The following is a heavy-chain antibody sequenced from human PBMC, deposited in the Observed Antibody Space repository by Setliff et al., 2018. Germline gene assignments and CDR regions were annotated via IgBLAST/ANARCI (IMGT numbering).Heavy chain of an antibody. J-gene: IGHJ4*02. CDR2: MYYSGDT. V-gene: IGHV4-59*02. CDR3: ARDYYDSSGYPHFDY. Sequence: PSETLSLTCTVSGGSVRGYYWSWIRQPPGKGLEWIGYMYYSGDTNYNPSLKSRVTISVDTSKNQFSLELRSVTAADTAVYYCARDYYDSSGYPHFDYWGQGTPVTVSS. D-gene: IGHD3-22*01. CDR1: GGSVRGYY.